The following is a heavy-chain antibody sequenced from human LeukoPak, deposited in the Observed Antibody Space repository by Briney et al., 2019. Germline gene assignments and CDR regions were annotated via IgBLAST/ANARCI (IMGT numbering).Heavy chain of an antibody. CDR2: IYYSGTT. CDR1: GGSISSGSYY. CDR3: AREVPAAKGDAFDI. Sequence: SETLSLTCTVSGGSISSGSYYWGWIRQPPGKGLEWVGNIYYSGTTYYNPSLESRLTISVDTSKNQLSLKLSSVSAADTAVYYCAREVPAAKGDAFDIWGQGTMVTVSS. J-gene: IGHJ3*02. D-gene: IGHD2-2*01. V-gene: IGHV4-39*07.